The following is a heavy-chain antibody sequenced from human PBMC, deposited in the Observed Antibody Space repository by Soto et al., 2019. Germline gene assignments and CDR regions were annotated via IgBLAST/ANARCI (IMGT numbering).Heavy chain of an antibody. Sequence: SETLSLTCTVSGISIISSSYYWGCIRQPPGKGLEWIGSIYYSGTTYYSPSLKSRVTISVDTSKNQFSLRLNSVTAADTGVYYCARGQEGVVATHWDQGSLVTVS. CDR2: IYYSGTT. J-gene: IGHJ4*02. D-gene: IGHD5-12*01. CDR3: ARGQEGVVATH. CDR1: GISIISSSYY. V-gene: IGHV4-39*01.